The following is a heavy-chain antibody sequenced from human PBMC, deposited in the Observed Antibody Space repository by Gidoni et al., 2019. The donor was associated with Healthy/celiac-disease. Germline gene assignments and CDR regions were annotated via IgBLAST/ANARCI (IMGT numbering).Heavy chain of an antibody. V-gene: IGHV4-34*01. CDR1: GGSFSGYY. CDR2: INHSGST. Sequence: QVQLQQWGAGLLKPSETLSLTCAVYGGSFSGYYWSWIRQPPGKGLEWIGEINHSGSTNYNPSLKSRVTISVDTSKNQFSLKLSSVTAADTAVYYCARAPLLWSPLQAFDIWGQGTMVTVSS. J-gene: IGHJ3*02. CDR3: ARAPLLWSPLQAFDI. D-gene: IGHD3-10*01.